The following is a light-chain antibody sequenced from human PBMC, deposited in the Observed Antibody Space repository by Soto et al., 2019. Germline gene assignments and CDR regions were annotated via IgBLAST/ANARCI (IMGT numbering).Light chain of an antibody. CDR1: SSNIGAGYD. J-gene: IGLJ2*01. V-gene: IGLV1-40*01. CDR3: QCYDSSLSGYVV. CDR2: GNS. Sequence: QSVLTQPPSVSGAPGQRVTISCTGSSSNIGAGYDVHWYQQLPGTAPKLLIYGNSNRPSGVPDRFSGSKSGTSASLAITGLQAEVEADYYCQCYDSSLSGYVVFGGGTKVTVL.